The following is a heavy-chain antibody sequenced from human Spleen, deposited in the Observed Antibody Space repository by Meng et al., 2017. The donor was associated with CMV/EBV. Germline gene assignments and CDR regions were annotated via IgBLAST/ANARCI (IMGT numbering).Heavy chain of an antibody. J-gene: IGHJ6*02. CDR2: IYYSGST. D-gene: IGHD3-10*01. Sequence: SETLSHTCTVYGGSISSSSYYWGWIRQPPGKGLEWIGSIYYSGSTSYNPSLKSRVTISVDTSKNQFSLKLSSVTAADTAVYYCAGHNGGSGSYSYYYYYGMDVWGQGTTVTVSS. CDR3: AGHNGGSGSYSYYYYYGMDV. CDR1: GGSISSSSYY. V-gene: IGHV4-39*01.